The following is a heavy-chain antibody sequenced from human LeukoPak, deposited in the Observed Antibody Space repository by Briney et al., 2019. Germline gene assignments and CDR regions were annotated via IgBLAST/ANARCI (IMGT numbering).Heavy chain of an antibody. CDR2: ISTTGSAM. CDR1: GFTFRSYE. V-gene: IGHV3-48*03. Sequence: GGSPRLSCAASGFTFRSYEMNWVRQAPGKGLEWVSYISTTGSAMYYADSVKGRFTTSRDNAKNSLHLQMNSLRAEDTAVYYCARDRGPEPDYWGQGTLVTVSS. CDR3: ARDRGPEPDY. J-gene: IGHJ4*01. D-gene: IGHD3-10*01.